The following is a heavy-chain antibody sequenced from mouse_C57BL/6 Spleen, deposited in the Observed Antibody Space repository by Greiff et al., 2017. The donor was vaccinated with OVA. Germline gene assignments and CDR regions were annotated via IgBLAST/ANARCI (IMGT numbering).Heavy chain of an antibody. CDR2: IYPGSGST. V-gene: IGHV1-55*01. CDR1: GYTFTSYW. CDR3: ARGMRQLRAGAMDY. J-gene: IGHJ4*01. Sequence: QVQLQQPGAELVKPGASVKMSCKASGYTFTSYWITWVKQRPGQGLEWIGDIYPGSGSTNYNEKFKSKATLTVDTSSSTAYMQLSSLTSEDSAVYYCARGMRQLRAGAMDYWGRGTSVTVSS. D-gene: IGHD3-2*02.